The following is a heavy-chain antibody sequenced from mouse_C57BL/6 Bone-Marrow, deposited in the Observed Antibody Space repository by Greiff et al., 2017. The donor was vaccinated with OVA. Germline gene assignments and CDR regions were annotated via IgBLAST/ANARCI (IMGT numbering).Heavy chain of an antibody. D-gene: IGHD2-3*01. V-gene: IGHV5-4*01. Sequence: EVQLVESGGGLVKPGGSLKLSCAASGFTFSSYAMSWVRQTPEKRLEWVATISDGGSYTYYPDNVKGRFTISRDNAKNNLYLQMSHLKSEDTAMYYCARDGYYYVDVWGTGTTVTVSS. J-gene: IGHJ1*03. CDR1: GFTFSSYA. CDR2: ISDGGSYT. CDR3: ARDGYYYVDV.